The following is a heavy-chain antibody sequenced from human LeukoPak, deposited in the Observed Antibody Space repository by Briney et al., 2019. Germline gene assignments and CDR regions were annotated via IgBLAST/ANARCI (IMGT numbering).Heavy chain of an antibody. D-gene: IGHD6-13*01. CDR1: GYSLTSFD. CDR2: MNPKRGNT. Sequence: ASVKVSCKASGYSLTSFDINWVRQGSGQGLEWMGWMNPKRGNTGYAPTFQGRVTITRDTSIDTAFMELSSLRPDDTAVYYCAKGGSSSSYYNNYGMDVWGQGTTITVSS. CDR3: AKGGSSSSYYNNYGMDV. J-gene: IGHJ6*02. V-gene: IGHV1-8*01.